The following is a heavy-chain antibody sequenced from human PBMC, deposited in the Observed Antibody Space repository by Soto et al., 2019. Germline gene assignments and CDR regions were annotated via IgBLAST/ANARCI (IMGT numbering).Heavy chain of an antibody. V-gene: IGHV1-69*12. D-gene: IGHD2-15*01. J-gene: IGHJ4*02. CDR1: GGTFSSYA. CDR2: ITPIFGTA. CDR3: ARESRYCSGGSCYFLPGIDY. Sequence: QVQLVQSGAEVKKHGSSVKVSCKASGGTFSSYAISWVRQAPGQGLEWMGGITPIFGTANYAQKFQGRVTITADESTSTAYMELSSLRSEDTAVYYCARESRYCSGGSCYFLPGIDYWGQGTLVTVSS.